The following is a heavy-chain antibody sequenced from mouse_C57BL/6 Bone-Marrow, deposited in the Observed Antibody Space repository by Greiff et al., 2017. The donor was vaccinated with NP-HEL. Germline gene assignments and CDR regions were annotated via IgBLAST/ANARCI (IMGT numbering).Heavy chain of an antibody. CDR2: IYPRSGNT. V-gene: IGHV1-81*01. Sequence: QVQLQQSGAELARPGASVKLSCKASGYTFTSYGISWVKQRTGQGLEWIGEIYPRSGNTYYNEKFKGKATLTADKSSSTAYMELRSLTSEDSAVYFCASGAYYSNDAFAYWGQGTLVTVSA. J-gene: IGHJ3*01. CDR3: ASGAYYSNDAFAY. D-gene: IGHD2-5*01. CDR1: GYTFTSYG.